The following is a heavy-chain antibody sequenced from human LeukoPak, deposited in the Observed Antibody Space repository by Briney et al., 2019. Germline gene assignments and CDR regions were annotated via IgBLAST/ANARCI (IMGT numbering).Heavy chain of an antibody. CDR2: ISSSSMYI. CDR1: GFTFSSYS. V-gene: IGHV3-21*01. J-gene: IGHJ3*02. D-gene: IGHD6-13*01. CDR3: ATLAAVAGTVGAFDI. Sequence: GGSLRLSCAASGFTFSSYSMNWVRQAPGKGLEWVSAISSSSMYIYYADSVKGRFTISRDNAKNSLYLQMNSLRAEDTAVYYCATLAAVAGTVGAFDIWGQGTMVTVSS.